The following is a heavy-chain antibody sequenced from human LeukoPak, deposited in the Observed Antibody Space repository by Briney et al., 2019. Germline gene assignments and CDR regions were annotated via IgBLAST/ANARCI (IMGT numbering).Heavy chain of an antibody. D-gene: IGHD5-18*01. CDR2: IKQDRSEK. CDR3: ARDPSRGYNYGYGDY. V-gene: IGHV3-7*01. Sequence: GGSLRLSCAASGFTFSTYWMSWVRQAPGKGLEWVAHIKQDRSEKYYVDSVKGRFTIAKDNAKNSLYLQMNSLRAEDTAVYYCARDPSRGYNYGYGDYWGQGTLVIVSS. CDR1: GFTFSTYW. J-gene: IGHJ4*02.